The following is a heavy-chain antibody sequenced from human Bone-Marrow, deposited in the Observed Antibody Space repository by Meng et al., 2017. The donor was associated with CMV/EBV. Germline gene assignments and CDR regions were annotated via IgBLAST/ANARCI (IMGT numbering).Heavy chain of an antibody. CDR1: GGSISSGGYY. Sequence: SETLSLTCTVSGGSISSGGYYWSWIRQHPGKGLEWIGYIYYSGSTYYNPSLKSRVTISVDTSKNQFSLKLSSVTAADTAVYYCGRGGYDSSGYVSPFDYWGQGTLVTVSS. CDR2: IYYSGST. V-gene: IGHV4-31*03. D-gene: IGHD3-22*01. CDR3: GRGGYDSSGYVSPFDY. J-gene: IGHJ4*02.